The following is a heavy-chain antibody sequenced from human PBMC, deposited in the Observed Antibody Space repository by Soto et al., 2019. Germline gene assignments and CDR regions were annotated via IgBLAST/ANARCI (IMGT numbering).Heavy chain of an antibody. CDR3: AREQSPGVVSSEYFQH. CDR1: GFTFSSYG. D-gene: IGHD2-15*01. V-gene: IGHV3-33*01. Sequence: QVHLVESGGGVVQPGRSLRLSCAASGFTFSSYGMHWVRQAPGKGLEWVAFIWYDGSNKYYADSVKGRFTISRDNSKKTMYRELNNLRPEETAVYYRAREQSPGVVSSEYFQHWGQGTLVTVS. CDR2: IWYDGSNK. J-gene: IGHJ1*01.